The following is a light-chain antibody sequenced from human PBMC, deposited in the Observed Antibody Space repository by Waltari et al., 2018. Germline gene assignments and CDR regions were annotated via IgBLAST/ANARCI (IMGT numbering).Light chain of an antibody. Sequence: QAGLTQPPSVSKGLRQTATLTCTGNSNHVGKQGAACLQQHQGHPPKLLSYRNNNRPSGISERLSASRSGNTASLTITGLQPEDEADYYCSAWDSSLSAWVFGGGTKLTVL. J-gene: IGLJ3*02. CDR1: SNHVGKQG. V-gene: IGLV10-54*01. CDR2: RNN. CDR3: SAWDSSLSAWV.